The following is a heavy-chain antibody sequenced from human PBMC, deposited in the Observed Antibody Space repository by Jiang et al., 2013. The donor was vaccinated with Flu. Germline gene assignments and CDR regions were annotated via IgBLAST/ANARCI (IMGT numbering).Heavy chain of an antibody. V-gene: IGHV6-1*01. Sequence: SVSSNSAAWNWIRQSPSRGLEWLGRTYYRSKWYNDYAVSVKSRITINPDTSKNQFSLQLNSVTPEDTAVYYCAREDEVERPYYYYYYGMDVWGQGTTVTVSS. J-gene: IGHJ6*02. CDR3: AREDEVERPYYYYYYGMDV. D-gene: IGHD1-1*01. CDR2: TYYRSKWYN. CDR1: SVSSNSAA.